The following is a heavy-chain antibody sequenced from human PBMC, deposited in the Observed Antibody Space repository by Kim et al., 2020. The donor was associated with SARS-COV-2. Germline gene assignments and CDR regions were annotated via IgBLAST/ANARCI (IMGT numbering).Heavy chain of an antibody. CDR2: VYYTGNT. CDR1: GGSISSYY. Sequence: SETLSLTCTVSGGSISSYYWSWIRQPPGKGLEWIGYVYYTGNTKYSPSLKSRVTISVDTSKKQFSLKLTSVTAADTAVYYCARLYSTTWSDAFDIWGQGTMVTVSA. J-gene: IGHJ3*02. CDR3: ARLYSTTWSDAFDI. D-gene: IGHD2-2*01. V-gene: IGHV4-59*08.